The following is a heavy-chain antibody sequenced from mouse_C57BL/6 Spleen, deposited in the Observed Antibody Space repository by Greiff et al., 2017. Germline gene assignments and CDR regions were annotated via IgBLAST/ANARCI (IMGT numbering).Heavy chain of an antibody. V-gene: IGHV5-6*01. CDR3: ARHEGRATSFAY. CDR2: ISSGGSYT. Sequence: EVKVVESGGDLVKPGGSLKLSCAASGFTFSSYGMSWVRQTPDKRLEWVATISSGGSYTYYPDSVKGRFTISRDNAKNTLYLQMSSLKSEDTAMYYCARHEGRATSFAYWGQGTLVTVSA. CDR1: GFTFSSYG. D-gene: IGHD3-1*01. J-gene: IGHJ3*01.